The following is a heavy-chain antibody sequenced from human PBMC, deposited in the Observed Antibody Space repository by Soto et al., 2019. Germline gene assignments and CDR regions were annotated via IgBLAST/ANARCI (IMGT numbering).Heavy chain of an antibody. CDR1: GGSISSGGYS. V-gene: IGHV4-30-2*06. Sequence: SETLSLTCTVSGGSISSGGYSWSWIRQSPEKGLEWLGCIYPTGSTYYHPSLKSRVTISIDTSRNQFSLNLTSVTAADTAAYYCVRDGTKTLRDWFDPWGQGISVTVSS. CDR2: IYPTGST. J-gene: IGHJ5*02. D-gene: IGHD1-1*01. CDR3: VRDGTKTLRDWFDP.